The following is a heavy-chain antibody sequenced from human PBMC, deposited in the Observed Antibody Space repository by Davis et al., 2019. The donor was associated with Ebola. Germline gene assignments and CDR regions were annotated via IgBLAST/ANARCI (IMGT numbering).Heavy chain of an antibody. J-gene: IGHJ4*02. CDR1: GFTFSSYA. V-gene: IGHV3-23*01. CDR2: ISGSGGST. CDR3: AKDQWGSGWCSPTDY. Sequence: GESLKISCAASGFTFSSYAMSWVRQAPGKGLEWVSAISGSGGSTYYADSVKGRFTISRDNSKNTLYLQMNSLRAEDTAVYYCAKDQWGSGWCSPTDYWGQGTLVTVSS. D-gene: IGHD6-19*01.